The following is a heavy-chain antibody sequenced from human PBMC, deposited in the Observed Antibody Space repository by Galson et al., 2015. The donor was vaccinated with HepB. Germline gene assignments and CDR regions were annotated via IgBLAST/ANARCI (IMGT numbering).Heavy chain of an antibody. V-gene: IGHV5-51*03. CDR1: GYSFTSYW. CDR3: ARRGYDYGDVGDAFDI. CDR2: IYPGDSDT. D-gene: IGHD4-17*01. J-gene: IGHJ3*02. Sequence: QSGAEVKKPGESLKISCKGSGYSFTSYWIGWVRQMPGKGLEWMGIIYPGDSDTRYSPSFQGQVTISADKSISTAYLQWSSLNASDTAMYYCARRGYDYGDVGDAFDIWGQGTMFTVSS.